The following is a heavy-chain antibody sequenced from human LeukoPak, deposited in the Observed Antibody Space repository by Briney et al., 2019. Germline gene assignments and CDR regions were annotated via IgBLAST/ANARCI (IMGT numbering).Heavy chain of an antibody. J-gene: IGHJ6*02. CDR2: IYYSGST. Sequence: SETLSLTCTVSGGSISSYYWSWIRQPPGKGLEWIGYIYYSGSTYYNPSLKSRVTISVDTSKNQFSLKLSSVTAADTAVYYCARDAARSPYYYYGMDVWGQGTTVTVSS. D-gene: IGHD6-6*01. V-gene: IGHV4-59*12. CDR3: ARDAARSPYYYYGMDV. CDR1: GGSISSYY.